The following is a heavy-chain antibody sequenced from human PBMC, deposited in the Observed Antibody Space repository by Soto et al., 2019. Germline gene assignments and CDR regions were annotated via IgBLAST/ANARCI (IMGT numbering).Heavy chain of an antibody. J-gene: IGHJ6*02. CDR1: GFTFSDHY. V-gene: IGHV3-72*01. CDR3: AREESSSWYYYYGMDV. D-gene: IGHD6-13*01. CDR2: TRNKANSYTT. Sequence: PVGSLRLSCAASGFTFSDHYMDWVRQAPGKGLEWVGRTRNKANSYTTEYAASVKGRFTISRDDSKNSLYLQMNSLKTEDTAVYYCAREESSSWYYYYGMDVWGQGTTVTVSS.